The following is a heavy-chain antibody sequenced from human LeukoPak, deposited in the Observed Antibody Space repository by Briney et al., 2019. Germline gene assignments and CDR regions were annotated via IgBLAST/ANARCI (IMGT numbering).Heavy chain of an antibody. CDR1: GFRFSDYS. CDR3: ARVGSTDDFDY. J-gene: IGHJ4*02. CDR2: IGIDSGNT. V-gene: IGHV3-48*04. Sequence: GGSLRLSCAASGFRFSDYSMNWVRQAPGKGLEWISYIGIDSGNTNYADSVKGRFTISRDNAKNSLYLQMNSLRAEDTAVYYCARVGSTDDFDYWGQGTLVTVSS. D-gene: IGHD3-10*01.